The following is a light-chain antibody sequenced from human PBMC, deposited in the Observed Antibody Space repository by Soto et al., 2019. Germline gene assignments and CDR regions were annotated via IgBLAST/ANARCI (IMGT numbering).Light chain of an antibody. CDR1: QSVFYSSNNKNY. V-gene: IGKV4-1*01. J-gene: IGKJ4*01. CDR2: WAS. CDR3: QQYFNTPALS. Sequence: DIVMTQSPDSLAVSLGERATINCKSSQSVFYSSNNKNYLAWYQQKPGQPPKLLIYWASTRESGVPDRFSGSGSGKDFTLTISSLQAEDVAIYYCQQYFNTPALSFGGGTKVEVK.